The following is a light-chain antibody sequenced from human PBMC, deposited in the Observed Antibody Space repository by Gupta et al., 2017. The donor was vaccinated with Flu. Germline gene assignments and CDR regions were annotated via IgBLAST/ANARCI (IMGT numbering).Light chain of an antibody. CDR2: DAS. V-gene: IGKV3-11*01. CDR3: QQRADWPIT. CDR1: QNIYNY. Sequence: EIVLPQSPVTLSLSPGERATLSCWASQNIYNYLAWYQQKPGQAPRLLIYDASNRATGIPARFSGSGSGTDFTLTISSLEPEDFAVYYCQQRADWPITFGQGTRLEIK. J-gene: IGKJ5*01.